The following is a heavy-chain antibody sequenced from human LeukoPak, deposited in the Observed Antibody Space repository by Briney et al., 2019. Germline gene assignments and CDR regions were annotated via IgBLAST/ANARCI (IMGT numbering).Heavy chain of an antibody. CDR2: ISPGGGPT. Sequence: GTLRLSCAGSGFPFSIYGMNWVRQAPGKGLEWVSGISPGGGPTYYADSVKGRFTISRDDSKNTLYLQMNNLRAEDTAVYYRAKDGAWLRFDDWGQGILVTVSS. D-gene: IGHD5-12*01. J-gene: IGHJ4*02. CDR3: AKDGAWLRFDD. V-gene: IGHV3-23*01. CDR1: GFPFSIYG.